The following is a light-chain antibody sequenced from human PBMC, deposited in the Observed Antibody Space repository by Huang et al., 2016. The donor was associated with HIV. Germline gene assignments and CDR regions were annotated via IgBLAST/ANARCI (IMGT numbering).Light chain of an antibody. CDR3: LQYYSVPQT. CDR2: WAT. CDR1: QTVLYSLNKKNY. Sequence: DIVMTQSPDSLAVSPGERATINCKSSQTVLYSLNKKNYLAWFQQKPGRPPKLLIYWATTRESGVPDRVCGSGSGTDFTLTINNLQAEDVAVYFCLQYYSVPQTFGHGTKVEIK. V-gene: IGKV4-1*01. J-gene: IGKJ1*01.